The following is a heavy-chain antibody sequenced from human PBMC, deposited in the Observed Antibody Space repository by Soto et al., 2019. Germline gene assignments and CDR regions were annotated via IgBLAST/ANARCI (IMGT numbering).Heavy chain of an antibody. Sequence: VQLVESGGGVVQPGRSLRLSCAASGFTFSSYAMHWVRQAPGKGLEWVAVISYDGSNKYYADSVRGRFTISRDNSKTLYLQMNTLRGEDTALYYCVRDTSPYSSGWHNRHFDYWGQGTLVTVSS. CDR3: VRDTSPYSSGWHNRHFDY. J-gene: IGHJ4*02. V-gene: IGHV3-30-3*01. CDR1: GFTFSSYA. CDR2: ISYDGSNK. D-gene: IGHD6-19*01.